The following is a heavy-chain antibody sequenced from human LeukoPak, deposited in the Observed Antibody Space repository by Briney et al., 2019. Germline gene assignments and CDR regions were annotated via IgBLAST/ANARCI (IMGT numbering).Heavy chain of an antibody. J-gene: IGHJ5*02. V-gene: IGHV3-23*01. CDR2: ISGSGGST. CDR3: AKVGSSTWYLET. CDR1: GFTFSSYA. D-gene: IGHD6-13*01. Sequence: GGSLRLSCAASGFTFSSYAMTWVRQAPGKGLEWVSAISGSGGSTYYADSVKGRFTISRDSSKNTLYLQMNSLRAEDTAVYYCAKVGSSTWYLETWGQGTLVTVSS.